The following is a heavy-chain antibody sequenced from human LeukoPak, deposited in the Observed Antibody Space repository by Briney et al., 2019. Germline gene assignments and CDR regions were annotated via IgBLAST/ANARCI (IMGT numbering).Heavy chain of an antibody. CDR1: GGTFSSYA. CDR3: ARAGSDSSSPRVNWFDP. J-gene: IGHJ5*02. V-gene: IGHV1-69*04. CDR2: IIPILGIA. D-gene: IGHD6-13*01. Sequence: GASVKVSCKASGGTFSSYAISWVRQAPGQGLEWMGRIIPILGIANYAQKFQGRVTITADKSTSTAYMELSSLRSEDTAVYYCARAGSDSSSPRVNWFDPWGQGTLVTVSS.